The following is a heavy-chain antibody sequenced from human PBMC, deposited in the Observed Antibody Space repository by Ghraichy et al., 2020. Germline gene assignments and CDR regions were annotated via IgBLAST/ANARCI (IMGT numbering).Heavy chain of an antibody. CDR2: ISSSSSYI. CDR3: ARKRRGYSYGFDY. Sequence: GSLRLSCAASGFTFSSYSMNWVRQAPGKGLEWVSSISSSSSYIYYADSVKGRFTISRDNAKNSLYLQMNSLRAEDTAVYYCARKRRGYSYGFDYWGQGTLVTVSS. CDR1: GFTFSSYS. D-gene: IGHD5-18*01. J-gene: IGHJ4*02. V-gene: IGHV3-21*01.